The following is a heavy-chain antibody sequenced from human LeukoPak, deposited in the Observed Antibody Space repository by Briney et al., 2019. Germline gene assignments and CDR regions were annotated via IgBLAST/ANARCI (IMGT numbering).Heavy chain of an antibody. D-gene: IGHD2-2*01. CDR1: GYTFTNYG. CDR2: INPNSGGT. J-gene: IGHJ4*02. Sequence: GASVKVSCKASGYTFTNYGISWVRQAPGQGLEWMGWINPNSGGTNYAQKFQGRVTMTRDTSISTAYMELSRLRSDDTAVYYCARGRGGYCSSTSCSDFDYWGQGTLVTVSS. V-gene: IGHV1-2*02. CDR3: ARGRGGYCSSTSCSDFDY.